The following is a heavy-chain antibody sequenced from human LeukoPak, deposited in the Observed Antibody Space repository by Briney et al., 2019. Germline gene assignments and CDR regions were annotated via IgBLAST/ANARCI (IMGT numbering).Heavy chain of an antibody. CDR2: INPSGGST. CDR3: ARDLRYFDWYPGPHFDY. J-gene: IGHJ4*02. V-gene: IGHV1-46*01. D-gene: IGHD3-9*01. Sequence: GASVKVSCKASGGTFSSYAISWVRQAPGQGLEWMGIINPSGGSTSYAQKFQGRVTMARDTSTSTVYMELSSLRSEDTAVYYCARDLRYFDWYPGPHFDYWGQGTLVTVSS. CDR1: GGTFSSYA.